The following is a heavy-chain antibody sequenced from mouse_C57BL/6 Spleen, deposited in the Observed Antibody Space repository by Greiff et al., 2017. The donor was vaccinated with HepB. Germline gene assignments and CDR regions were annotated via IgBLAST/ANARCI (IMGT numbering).Heavy chain of an antibody. Sequence: DVKLVESGGGLVKPGGSLKLSCAASGFTFSDYGMHWVRQAPEKGLEWVAYISSGSSTIYYADTVKGRFTISRDNAKNTLFLQMTSLRYEDTAMYYCARGLRGMDYWGQGTSVTVSS. V-gene: IGHV5-17*01. CDR1: GFTFSDYG. J-gene: IGHJ4*01. CDR3: ARGLRGMDY. D-gene: IGHD1-1*01. CDR2: ISSGSSTI.